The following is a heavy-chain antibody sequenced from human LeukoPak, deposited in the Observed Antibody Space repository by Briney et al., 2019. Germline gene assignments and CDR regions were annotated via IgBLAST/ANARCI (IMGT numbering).Heavy chain of an antibody. CDR2: IYYSGST. V-gene: IGHV4-59*01. CDR1: GGSISSYY. J-gene: IGHJ5*02. D-gene: IGHD3-10*01. CDR3: ARDMHYYGSGSTLGFDP. Sequence: SETLSLTCTVSGGSISSYYWSWIRQPPGKGLEWIGYIYYSGSTNYNPSLKSRVTISVDTSKNQFSLKLSSVTAADTAVYYCARDMHYYGSGSTLGFDPWGQGTLVTVSS.